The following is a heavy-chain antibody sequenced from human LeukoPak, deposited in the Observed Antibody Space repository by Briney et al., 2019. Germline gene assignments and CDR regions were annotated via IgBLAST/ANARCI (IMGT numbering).Heavy chain of an antibody. Sequence: GGSLRLSCAASGFTFSSYWMNWARQAPGKGLEWVASINHNGNVNYYVDSVKGRFTISRDNAKNSLYLQMSNLRAEDTAVYYCATSYSSGLLSLLPLNPPAFDIWGQGTMVTVSS. CDR1: GFTFSSYW. CDR3: ATSYSSGLLSLLPLNPPAFDI. V-gene: IGHV3-7*03. J-gene: IGHJ3*02. D-gene: IGHD6-19*01. CDR2: INHNGNVN.